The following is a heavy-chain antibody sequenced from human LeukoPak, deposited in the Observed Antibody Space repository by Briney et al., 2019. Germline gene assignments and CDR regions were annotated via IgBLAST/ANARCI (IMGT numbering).Heavy chain of an antibody. D-gene: IGHD3-22*01. CDR2: IKSKTDGGTT. J-gene: IGHJ4*02. CDR3: TPSPEHTYYYDSSGYIGGYYFDY. V-gene: IGHV3-15*01. Sequence: GGSLRLSCAASGLTFSNAWMSWVRQAPGKGLEWVGRIKSKTDGGTTDYAAPVKGRFTISRDDSKNTLYLQMNSLKTEDTAVYYRTPSPEHTYYYDSSGYIGGYYFDYWGQGTLVTVSS. CDR1: GLTFSNAW.